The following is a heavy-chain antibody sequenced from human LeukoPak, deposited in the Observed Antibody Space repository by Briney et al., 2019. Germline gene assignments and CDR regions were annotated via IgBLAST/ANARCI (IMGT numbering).Heavy chain of an antibody. CDR2: THTSGSP. J-gene: IGHJ4*02. CDR3: ARRGRDGYNPVFDY. V-gene: IGHV4-4*09. D-gene: IGHD5-24*01. Sequence: SGTLSLTCTVSGGSMTHYFWNWIRQPPGKGLEWIGYTHTSGSPDYSRSLKSRVTISLDTSKNQFSLMLSSVTAADTAVYYCARRGRDGYNPVFDYWGQGTLVTVSS. CDR1: GGSMTHYF.